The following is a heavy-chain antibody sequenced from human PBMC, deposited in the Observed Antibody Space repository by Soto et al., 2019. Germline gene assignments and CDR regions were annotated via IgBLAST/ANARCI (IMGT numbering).Heavy chain of an antibody. Sequence: SVKVSCKASGGTFSSYAISWVRQAPGQGLEWMGGIIPSFGTANYAQKFQGRVTITGDKSASTAYMELSSLRSEDTAVYYCARDKGYGDYVWFDPWGQGTLVTVSS. J-gene: IGHJ5*02. CDR1: GGTFSSYA. CDR3: ARDKGYGDYVWFDP. D-gene: IGHD4-17*01. CDR2: IIPSFGTA. V-gene: IGHV1-69*06.